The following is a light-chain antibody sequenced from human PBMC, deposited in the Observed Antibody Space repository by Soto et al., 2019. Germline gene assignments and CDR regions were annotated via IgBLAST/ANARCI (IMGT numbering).Light chain of an antibody. J-gene: IGLJ1*01. CDR3: QSHDSSLSGYV. CDR1: GSNIGAGYD. Sequence: QSVLTQPPSVSGAPGQRVTISCTGSGSNIGAGYDVHWYQQLPGTAPKLLIYGNSNRPSGVPDRFSASKSGTSASLAITGLQAEDEADYYCQSHDSSLSGYVFGTGTKV. CDR2: GNS. V-gene: IGLV1-40*01.